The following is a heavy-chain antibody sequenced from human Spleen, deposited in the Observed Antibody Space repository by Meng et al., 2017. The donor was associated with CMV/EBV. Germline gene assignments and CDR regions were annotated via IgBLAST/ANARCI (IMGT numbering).Heavy chain of an antibody. Sequence: GESLKISCAASGFTFGSYTMHWVRQAPGKGLEWVALISYDGRNADYADSVKGRFTISRDNSKNTLYLQMNSLRIEDTAVYSCARVLLNHYDSRSYSFDYWGQGTLVTVSS. V-gene: IGHV3-30*04. J-gene: IGHJ4*02. CDR3: ARVLLNHYDSRSYSFDY. CDR2: ISYDGRNA. D-gene: IGHD3-22*01. CDR1: GFTFGSYT.